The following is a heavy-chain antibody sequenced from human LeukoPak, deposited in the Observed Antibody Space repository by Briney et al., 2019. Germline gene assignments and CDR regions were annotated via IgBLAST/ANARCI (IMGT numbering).Heavy chain of an antibody. V-gene: IGHV4-39*07. CDR3: ARVVTAAGLDL. J-gene: IGHJ5*02. CDR1: XXPISGSRT. CDR2: VHYDGRT. D-gene: IGHD6-25*01. Sequence: XXXXVSXXPISGSRTWGWVRPPPGKGLEWIGIVHYDGRTASNPSLKSRVTMSLDTSTNQFSLKMNSVTATDTALYYCARVVTAAGLDLWGQGILVTISS.